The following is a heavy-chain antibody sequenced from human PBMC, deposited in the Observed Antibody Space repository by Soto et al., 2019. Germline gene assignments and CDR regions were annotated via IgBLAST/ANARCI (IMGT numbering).Heavy chain of an antibody. J-gene: IGHJ4*02. D-gene: IGHD2-2*01. Sequence: PSETLSLNCAVSGGSFSGYYWGWVRQPPGKGLEWIGDINHTGGSNYNPSLKSRVMISVDTAKTQFSLNVTSVTAADTAVYYCAREVGYYSATRRNLYFDYWGPGTLVTVSS. CDR3: AREVGYYSATRRNLYFDY. CDR1: GGSFSGYY. V-gene: IGHV4-34*01. CDR2: INHTGGS.